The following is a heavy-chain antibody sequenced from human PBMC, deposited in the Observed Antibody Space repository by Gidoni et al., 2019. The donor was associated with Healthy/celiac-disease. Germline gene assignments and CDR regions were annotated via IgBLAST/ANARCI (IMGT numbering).Heavy chain of an antibody. V-gene: IGHV3-30*18. CDR2: ISYDGSNK. CDR3: ANPGPIYGGLYY. J-gene: IGHJ4*02. CDR1: GFTFSSYG. D-gene: IGHD4-17*01. Sequence: QVQLVESGGGVVEPGRSLRLPCAASGFTFSSYGMHWVRQAPGKGLEWVAVISYDGSNKYYADSVKGRFTISRDNSKNTLYLQMNSLRAEDTAVYYCANPGPIYGGLYYWGQGTLVTVSS.